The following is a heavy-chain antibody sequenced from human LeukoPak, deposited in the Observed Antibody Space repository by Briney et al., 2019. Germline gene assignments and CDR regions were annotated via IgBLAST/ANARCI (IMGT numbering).Heavy chain of an antibody. V-gene: IGHV3-15*01. Sequence: PGGSLRLSCAPSGFIFSNAWMSWVRQAPGRGREWVGRTKSKTDGGTTDYAAPVKSRFTISRNDSKKTLYLQMSRLKTEDTAVYYCTTDGRHSGYLWVDYWGQGTLVTVSS. J-gene: IGHJ4*02. D-gene: IGHD5-12*01. CDR2: TKSKTDGGTT. CDR1: GFIFSNAW. CDR3: TTDGRHSGYLWVDY.